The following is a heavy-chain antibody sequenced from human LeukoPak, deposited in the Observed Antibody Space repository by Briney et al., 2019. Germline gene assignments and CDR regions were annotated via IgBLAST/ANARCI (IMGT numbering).Heavy chain of an antibody. J-gene: IGHJ3*02. CDR2: FDPEDGET. CDR1: GYTFTSYY. V-gene: IGHV1-24*01. Sequence: ASVKVSCKASGYTFTSYYMHWVRQAPGKGLEWMGGFDPEDGETIYGQKFQGRVTMTEDTSTDTAYMELSSLRSEDTAVYYCATASPFAFDIWGQGTMVTVSS. D-gene: IGHD2-2*01. CDR3: ATASPFAFDI.